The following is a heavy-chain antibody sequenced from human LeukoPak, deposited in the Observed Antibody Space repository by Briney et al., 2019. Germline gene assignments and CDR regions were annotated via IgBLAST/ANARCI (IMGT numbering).Heavy chain of an antibody. CDR3: ARVGQQLGYYFDY. V-gene: IGHV3-53*01. CDR1: EFTVKSNY. D-gene: IGHD6-13*01. J-gene: IGHJ4*02. CDR2: IYSGGST. Sequence: PGGSLRLSCAASEFTVKSNYMSWVRQIPGKGLEWVPVIYSGGSTHYADSVKGRFTISRDKSKNALYLQMNSLRAEDTAVYYCARVGQQLGYYFDYWGQGTLVTVSS.